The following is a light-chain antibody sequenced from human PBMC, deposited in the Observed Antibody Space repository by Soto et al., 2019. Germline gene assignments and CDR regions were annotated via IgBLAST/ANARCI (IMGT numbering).Light chain of an antibody. CDR1: QSISSW. CDR2: DAS. CDR3: QQYNSYWGT. V-gene: IGKV1-5*01. Sequence: DIQMTQSPSTLSASVGDRVTITCRASQSISSWLAWYQQKPGKAPKLLIYDASSLESGVPSRFSGSGSGTEFPLAISSLQPDYFATYYCQQYNSYWGTFGQGTKVEIK. J-gene: IGKJ1*01.